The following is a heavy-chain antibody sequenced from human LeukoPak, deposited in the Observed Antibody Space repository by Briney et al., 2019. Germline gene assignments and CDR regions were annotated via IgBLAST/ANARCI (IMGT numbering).Heavy chain of an antibody. J-gene: IGHJ4*02. D-gene: IGHD6-19*01. CDR3: ARMYSSGWPFDY. V-gene: IGHV1-69*05. CDR2: IIPIFGTA. CDR1: GGTFSSYA. Sequence: ASVKVSCKASGGTFSSYAISWVRQAPGQGLEWMGGIIPIFGTANYAQKFQGRVTITTDESTSTAYMELSSLRPEDTAVYYCARMYSSGWPFDYWGQGTLVTVSS.